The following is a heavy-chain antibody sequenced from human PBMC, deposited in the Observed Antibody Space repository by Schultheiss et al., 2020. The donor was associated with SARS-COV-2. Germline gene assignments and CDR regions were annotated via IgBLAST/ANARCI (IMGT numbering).Heavy chain of an antibody. CDR3: SRIQWVLPPHGRAHHYGMDV. CDR2: IYWDDDK. V-gene: IGHV2-5*02. D-gene: IGHD5-12*01. CDR1: GFSLSTSGVG. J-gene: IGHJ6*02. Sequence: SGPTLVKPTQTLTLTCTFSGFSLSTSGVGVGWIRQPPGKALEWLALIYWDDDKRYSPSLKSRLTITKDTSKNQVVLTMTNMDPLDTATYYWSRIQWVLPPHGRAHHYGMDVWGQGTAVTVSS.